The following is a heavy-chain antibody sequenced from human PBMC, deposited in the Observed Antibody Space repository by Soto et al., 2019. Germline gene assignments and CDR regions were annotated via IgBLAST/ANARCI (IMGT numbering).Heavy chain of an antibody. Sequence: QLQLQESGPGLVKPSETLSLTCTVSGGSISSSSYYWGWIRQPPGKGLEWIGSIYYSGSTYYNPSLKSRVTISVDTSKNQFSLKLSSVTAADTAVYYCARHGIMTEAFDIWGQGTMVTVSS. CDR1: GGSISSSSYY. CDR2: IYYSGST. D-gene: IGHD1-26*01. CDR3: ARHGIMTEAFDI. J-gene: IGHJ3*02. V-gene: IGHV4-39*01.